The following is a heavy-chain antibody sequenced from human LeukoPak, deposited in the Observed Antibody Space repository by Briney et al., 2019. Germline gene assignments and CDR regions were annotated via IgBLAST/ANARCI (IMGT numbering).Heavy chain of an antibody. V-gene: IGHV3-7*05. CDR1: RFIFSRYW. CDR2: IKPDGSEK. J-gene: IGHJ4*02. CDR3: SRVGYSLESIYY. Sequence: PGGSLRLSCAASRFIFSRYWMTWVSQAPGKGLEWVANIKPDGSEKKYVDSVKRRFTISRDNAKNSLYLQIRSLRAEDTAVYYCSRVGYSLESIYYWGQGTLVTVSS. D-gene: IGHD4-11*01.